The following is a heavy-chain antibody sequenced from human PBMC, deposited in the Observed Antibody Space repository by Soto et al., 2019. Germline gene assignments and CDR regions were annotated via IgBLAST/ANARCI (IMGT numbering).Heavy chain of an antibody. V-gene: IGHV1-69*13. CDR1: GGTFSSYA. D-gene: IGHD4-17*01. CDR2: IIPIFGTA. Sequence: GASVKVSCKASGGTFSSYAISWVRQAPGQGLEWMGGIIPIFGTANYAQKFQGRVTITADESTSTAYMELSSLRSEDTAVYYCARCDYPICENWFDPWGQGTLVTVSS. J-gene: IGHJ5*02. CDR3: ARCDYPICENWFDP.